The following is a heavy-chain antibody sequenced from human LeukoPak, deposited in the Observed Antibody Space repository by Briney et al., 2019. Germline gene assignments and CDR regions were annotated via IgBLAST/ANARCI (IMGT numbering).Heavy chain of an antibody. V-gene: IGHV3-23*01. J-gene: IGHJ4*02. CDR2: ISGSGDST. Sequence: GGSMRLSCVASGFTLSGHAMSWVRQAPGKGLEWVSTISGSGDSTSYADSVKGRFTISRDNSRDTLYLQMNRLRAEDTAVYYCAKQVTGFDYWGQGTLVTVSS. D-gene: IGHD2-21*02. CDR3: AKQVTGFDY. CDR1: GFTLSGHA.